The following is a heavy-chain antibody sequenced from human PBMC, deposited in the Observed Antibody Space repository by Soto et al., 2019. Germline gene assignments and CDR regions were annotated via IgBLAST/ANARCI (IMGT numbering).Heavy chain of an antibody. D-gene: IGHD3-16*01. CDR2: MNQGGSEK. CDR1: GFTFSRYW. CDR3: ASGRERHGFGAFDI. V-gene: IGHV3-7*01. Sequence: GGSVRLSCAASGFTFSRYWMGWVRQAPGKGLEWVANMNQGGSEKYYVESVKGRFTISRDNAKNSLYLQMNSLRAEDTAVYFCASGRERHGFGAFDIWGQGTMVTVSS. J-gene: IGHJ3*02.